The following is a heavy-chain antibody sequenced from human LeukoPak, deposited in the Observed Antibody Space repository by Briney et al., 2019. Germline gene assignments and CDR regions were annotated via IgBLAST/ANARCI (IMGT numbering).Heavy chain of an antibody. D-gene: IGHD3-10*01. CDR2: ISGSGGAA. CDR3: ARGGVDYYGSGAYYLMYYFDY. Sequence: GGTLRLSCAASGFTFNTYGMSWVRQAPGKGLEWVSGISGSGGAAYYADSVKGRFTISRDDPHNTLYLQMNSLRAEDTAVYFCARGGVDYYGSGAYYLMYYFDYWGQGALVTVSS. V-gene: IGHV3-23*01. J-gene: IGHJ4*02. CDR1: GFTFNTYG.